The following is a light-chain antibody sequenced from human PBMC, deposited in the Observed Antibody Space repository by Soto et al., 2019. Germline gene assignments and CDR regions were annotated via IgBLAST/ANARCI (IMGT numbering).Light chain of an antibody. J-gene: IGKJ4*01. CDR2: DAS. CDR3: QQYGSSPLT. Sequence: EIVLTQSPGTLSLSPGQRATLSCRASQSVSTNYLVWYQQNPGQAPRLLIYDASNRATGIPDRFSGSGSGTAFTFTISRLTHEDFAVYYCQQYGSSPLTCGGGTKVEIK. CDR1: QSVSTNY. V-gene: IGKV3-20*01.